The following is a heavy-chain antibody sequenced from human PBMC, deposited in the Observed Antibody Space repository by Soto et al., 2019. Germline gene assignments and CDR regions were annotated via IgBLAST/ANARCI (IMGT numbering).Heavy chain of an antibody. D-gene: IGHD3-22*01. CDR3: AKDRESGDSSGYYLQYFQH. J-gene: IGHJ1*01. CDR1: GFTFSSYG. CDR2: ISYDGSNK. Sequence: GGSLRLSCAASGFTFSSYGMHWARQAPGKGLEWVAVISYDGSNKYYADSVKGRFTIPRDNSKNTLYLQVNSLRAEDTAVYYCAKDRESGDSSGYYLQYFQHWGQGTLVTVSS. V-gene: IGHV3-30*18.